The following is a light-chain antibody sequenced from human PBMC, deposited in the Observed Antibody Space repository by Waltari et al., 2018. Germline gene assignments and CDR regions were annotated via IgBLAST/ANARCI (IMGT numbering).Light chain of an antibody. CDR1: ISDVGGYNY. CDR3: CSYAGRYTFV. CDR2: EVI. J-gene: IGLJ1*01. V-gene: IGLV2-11*01. Sequence: QSALTQPRSVSGSPGQSVTISCTATISDVGGYNYVSWYQQHPGKAPKLLIYEVIKLPSGVPDRLSGSKSGNTASLTISGLQAEDEADYYCCSYAGRYTFVFGTGTKVTVL.